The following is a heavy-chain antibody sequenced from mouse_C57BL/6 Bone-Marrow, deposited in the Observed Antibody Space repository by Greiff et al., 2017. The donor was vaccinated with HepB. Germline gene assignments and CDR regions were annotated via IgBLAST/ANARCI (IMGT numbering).Heavy chain of an antibody. V-gene: IGHV5-17*01. D-gene: IGHD1-1*01. CDR2: ISSGSSTI. J-gene: IGHJ1*03. CDR1: GLTFSDDG. Sequence: EVKLVESGGGLVKPGGSLKLSCAASGLTFSDDGMHWVRQAPEKGLEWVAYISSGSSTIYYADTVKGRFTISRDNAKNTLFLQMTSLRSEDTAMYYCARTTVVTYWYFDVWGTGTTVTVSS. CDR3: ARTTVVTYWYFDV.